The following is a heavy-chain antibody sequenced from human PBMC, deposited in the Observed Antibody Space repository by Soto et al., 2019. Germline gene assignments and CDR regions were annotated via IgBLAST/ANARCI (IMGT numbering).Heavy chain of an antibody. Sequence: PSETLSLTCAVSGGSISSGGYSWSWIRQPPGKGLEWIGSIYYSGETYYTSSLKSRLTISLNTSKNQFSLNLRSVTAADTAVYYCARGYYYPREYYFDYWGQGALVTVSS. J-gene: IGHJ4*01. D-gene: IGHD3-22*01. CDR2: IYYSGET. CDR1: GGSISSGGYS. CDR3: ARGYYYPREYYFDY. V-gene: IGHV4-39*01.